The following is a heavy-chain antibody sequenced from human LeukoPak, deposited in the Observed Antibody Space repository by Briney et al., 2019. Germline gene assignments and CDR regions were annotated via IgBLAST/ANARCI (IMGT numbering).Heavy chain of an antibody. CDR1: GYTFTSYA. V-gene: IGHV1-3*01. J-gene: IGHJ5*02. CDR2: INAGNGNT. Sequence: ASVKVSCKASGYTFTSYAMHWVRQAPGQRLEWMGWINAGNGNTKYSQKFQGRVTITRDTSASTAYMELSSLRSEDTAVYYCARDRRIAVAGGNWFDPWGQGTLVTVSS. CDR3: ARDRRIAVAGGNWFDP. D-gene: IGHD6-19*01.